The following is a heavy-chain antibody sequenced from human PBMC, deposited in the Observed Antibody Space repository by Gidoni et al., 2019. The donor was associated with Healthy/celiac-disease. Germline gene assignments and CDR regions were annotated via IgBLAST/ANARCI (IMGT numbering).Heavy chain of an antibody. CDR3: ARDISNPLVVTPYNWFDP. V-gene: IGHV3-21*01. CDR1: GFPFSSYS. J-gene: IGHJ5*02. CDR2: ISSSSSYI. D-gene: IGHD2-21*02. Sequence: EVQLVESGGGLVKPGGSLRLSCADSGFPFSSYSMNWVRQAPGKGLEWVSSISSSSSYIYYADSVKGRFTISRDNAKNSLYLQMNSLRAEDTAVYYCARDISNPLVVTPYNWFDPWGQGTLVTVSS.